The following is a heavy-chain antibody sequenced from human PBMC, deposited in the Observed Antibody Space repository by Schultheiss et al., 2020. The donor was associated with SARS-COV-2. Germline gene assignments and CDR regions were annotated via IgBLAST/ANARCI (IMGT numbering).Heavy chain of an antibody. V-gene: IGHV1-69*10. Sequence: SVKVSCKASGGTFSSYAISWVRQAPGQGLEWMGGIIPIFGIANYAQKFQGRVTITADKSTSTAYMELSSLRSGDTAVYYCARGKGQIFGVVTSCYYGMDVWGHGTTVTVSS. CDR1: GGTFSSYA. CDR3: ARGKGQIFGVVTSCYYGMDV. J-gene: IGHJ6*02. D-gene: IGHD3-3*01. CDR2: IIPIFGIA.